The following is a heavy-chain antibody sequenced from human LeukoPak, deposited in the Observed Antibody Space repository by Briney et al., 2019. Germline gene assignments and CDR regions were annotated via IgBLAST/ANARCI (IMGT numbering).Heavy chain of an antibody. V-gene: IGHV3-48*04. J-gene: IGHJ6*03. Sequence: GGSLRLSCAASGFTFSSYSMNWVRQAPGKGLEWVSYISSSSSTIYYADSVKGRFTISRDNAKNSLYLQMNSLRAEDTAVYYCARASSGWYYMDVWGKGTTVTVSS. D-gene: IGHD6-19*01. CDR2: ISSSSSTI. CDR1: GFTFSSYS. CDR3: ARASSGWYYMDV.